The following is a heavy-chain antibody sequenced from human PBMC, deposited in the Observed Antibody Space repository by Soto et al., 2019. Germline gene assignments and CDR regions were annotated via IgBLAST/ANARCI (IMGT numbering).Heavy chain of an antibody. CDR2: IYWNDDK. J-gene: IGHJ5*02. CDR3: VHRLDVPGLAFDP. V-gene: IGHV2-5*01. D-gene: IGHD3-10*02. CDR1: GFSLSASGAS. Sequence: SGPTLVNPTHTLRLTCAFSGFSLSASGASVGWIRQPPGKALEWLAHIYWNDDKRYSPSLRSRLTISKDTSKNQVVLTFTNMGPADTGTYYCVHRLDVPGLAFDPWGQGTLVTVSS.